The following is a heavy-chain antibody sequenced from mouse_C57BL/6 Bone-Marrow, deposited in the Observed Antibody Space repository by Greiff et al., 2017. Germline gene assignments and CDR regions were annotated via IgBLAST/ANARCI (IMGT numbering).Heavy chain of an antibody. CDR2: ISNLAYSI. D-gene: IGHD2-2*01. CDR3: AREGVTTPFAY. Sequence: EVKVVESGGGLVQPGGSLKLSCAASGFTFSDYGMAWVRQAPRKGPAWVAFISNLAYSIYYADTVTGRFTISRENAKNTLYLEMSSLRSEDTAMYYCAREGVTTPFAYWGQGTLVTVSA. CDR1: GFTFSDYG. V-gene: IGHV5-15*01. J-gene: IGHJ3*01.